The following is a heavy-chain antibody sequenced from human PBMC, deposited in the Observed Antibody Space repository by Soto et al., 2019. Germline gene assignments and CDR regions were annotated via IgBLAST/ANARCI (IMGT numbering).Heavy chain of an antibody. D-gene: IGHD6-19*01. J-gene: IGHJ4*02. CDR2: IFWDDDK. Sequence: QITLKESGPTLVKPTQTLTLTCTFSGFSFTTTGVGVGWIRQPPGKALEWLALIFWDDDKRYSPSLESRLTXTXXTSKNQVVLTMANMDPVDTATYYCVHRRTVTGVDYWGQGTLVTVSS. V-gene: IGHV2-5*02. CDR3: VHRRTVTGVDY. CDR1: GFSFTTTGVG.